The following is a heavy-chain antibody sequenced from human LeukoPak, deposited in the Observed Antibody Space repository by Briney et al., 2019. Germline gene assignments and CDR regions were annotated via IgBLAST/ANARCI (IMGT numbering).Heavy chain of an antibody. CDR1: GGSISSYY. CDR3: ARGHYDTSGYYPKYYYYYYMDV. CDR2: IYTSGST. D-gene: IGHD3-22*01. J-gene: IGHJ6*03. V-gene: IGHV4-4*07. Sequence: SETLSLTCTVSGGSISSYYWSWIRQPAGKGLEWIGHIYTSGSTNYNPSLTSRVTISVDTSKNQFSLNLSSVTAADTAVYYCARGHYDTSGYYPKYYYYYYMDVWGKGTTVTISS.